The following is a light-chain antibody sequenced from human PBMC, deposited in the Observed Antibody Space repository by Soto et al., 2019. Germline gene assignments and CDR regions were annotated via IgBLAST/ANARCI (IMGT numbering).Light chain of an antibody. J-gene: IGLJ2*01. V-gene: IGLV1-47*02. CDR3: AAWDDSLSGVV. CDR2: SNN. CDR1: SSNIGSNY. Sequence: QSVVTQPPSASGTPGQRVTMSCSGTSSNIGSNYVYWYQQFPGKAPKLLMFSNNQRPSGVPDRFSGSKSGTSASLAISGLRSEDEADYYCAAWDDSLSGVVFGGGTKVTVL.